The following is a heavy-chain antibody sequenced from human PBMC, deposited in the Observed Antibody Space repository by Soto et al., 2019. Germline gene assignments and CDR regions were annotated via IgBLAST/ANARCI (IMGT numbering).Heavy chain of an antibody. J-gene: IGHJ4*02. D-gene: IGHD3-22*01. Sequence: QVQLVQSGAEVKKPGSSVKVSCKASGGTFSTHVINWVRQAPGQGLEWVGGIIPMGGTPKYAQKFQGRVTLIADESTSTAYMALSSLRPDDTAVYYCARDHKNLYESSGSDLDYWGQGTLVTVSS. CDR1: GGTFSTHV. CDR2: IIPMGGTP. CDR3: ARDHKNLYESSGSDLDY. V-gene: IGHV1-69*12.